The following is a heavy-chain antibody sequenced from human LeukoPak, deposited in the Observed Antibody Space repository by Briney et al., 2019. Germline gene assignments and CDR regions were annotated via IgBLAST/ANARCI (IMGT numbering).Heavy chain of an antibody. CDR2: IYPGDSDT. CDR1: GYSFTSYW. CDR3: ARSRGHSTYGSGSYEVPYYYYYGMDV. D-gene: IGHD3-10*01. J-gene: IGHJ6*02. V-gene: IGHV5-51*01. Sequence: GESLKISCKGSGYSFTSYWIGWVRQMPGKGLEWMGTIYPGDSDTRYSPSFQGQVTISADKSISTAYLQWSSLKASDTAMYYCARSRGHSTYGSGSYEVPYYYYYGMDVWGQGTTVTVSS.